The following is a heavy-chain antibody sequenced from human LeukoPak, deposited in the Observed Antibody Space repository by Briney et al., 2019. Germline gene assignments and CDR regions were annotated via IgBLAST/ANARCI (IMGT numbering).Heavy chain of an antibody. CDR2: THHSGTT. J-gene: IGHJ4*02. CDR1: GGSFSGYY. D-gene: IGHD1-26*01. Sequence: SETLSLTCTVYGGSFSGYYWSWIRQPPGKGLEWIGETHHSGTTNYNPSLKSRVTISLDTSKNQFSLKVSSVTAADTAVYYCARGGSYPTSNDYWGQGTLVTVSS. CDR3: ARGGSYPTSNDY. V-gene: IGHV4-34*01.